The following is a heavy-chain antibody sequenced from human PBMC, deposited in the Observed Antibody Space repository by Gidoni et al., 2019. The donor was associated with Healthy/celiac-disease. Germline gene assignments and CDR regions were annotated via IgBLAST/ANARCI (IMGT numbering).Heavy chain of an antibody. Sequence: QVQRVESGGGVVQPGRSLRRSCAASGCTFSSYGLHWVRQAPGKGLEWVAVIWYDGSNKYYADSVKGRFTISRDNSKNTLYLQMNSLSAEDTAVYYCARDHYDILTGAYYYYYGMDVWGQGTTVTVSS. D-gene: IGHD3-9*01. CDR2: IWYDGSNK. CDR3: ARDHYDILTGAYYYYYGMDV. J-gene: IGHJ6*02. V-gene: IGHV3-33*01. CDR1: GCTFSSYG.